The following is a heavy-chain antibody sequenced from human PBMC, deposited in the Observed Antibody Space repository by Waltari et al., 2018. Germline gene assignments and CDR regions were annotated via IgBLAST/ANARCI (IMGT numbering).Heavy chain of an antibody. J-gene: IGHJ4*02. CDR2: INPNSGGT. CDR3: ARDGLGQWLISFDY. Sequence: QVQLVQSGAEVKKPGSSVTVSCKASGYTFTGYYMPWVRQAPGQGLEWMGRINPNSGGTNYAQKFRGRVTMTRDTSISTAYMELSRLRSDDTAVYYCARDGLGQWLISFDYWGQGTLVTVSS. V-gene: IGHV1-2*06. CDR1: GYTFTGYY. D-gene: IGHD6-19*01.